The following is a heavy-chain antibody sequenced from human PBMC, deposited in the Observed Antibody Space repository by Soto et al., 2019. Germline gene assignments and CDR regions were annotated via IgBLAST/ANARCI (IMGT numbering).Heavy chain of an antibody. CDR3: ARQLVPAAKPLPWFDP. CDR2: IYPGDSDT. V-gene: IGHV5-51*01. Sequence: PGESLKISCKGSGYSFTSYWIGWVRQMPGKGLEWMGIIYPGDSDTRYSPSFQGQVTISADKSISTAYLQWSSLKASDTAMYYCARQLVPAAKPLPWFDPWGQGTLVTVSS. CDR1: GYSFTSYW. D-gene: IGHD2-2*02. J-gene: IGHJ5*02.